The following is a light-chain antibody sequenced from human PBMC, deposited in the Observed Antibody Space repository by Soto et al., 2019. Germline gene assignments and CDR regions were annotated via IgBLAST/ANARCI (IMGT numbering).Light chain of an antibody. CDR2: DVF. J-gene: IGLJ2*01. CDR3: ASHSGSSTF. CDR1: SKY. Sequence: QSVLTQPASVSGFPGQSITISCTGVSKYGSWYQQHAGRAPKLMIYDVFDRPSGIANRCSASKSGNTASLTISGLRAEDEADYYCASHSGSSTFFGGGTKLTVL. V-gene: IGLV2-14*03.